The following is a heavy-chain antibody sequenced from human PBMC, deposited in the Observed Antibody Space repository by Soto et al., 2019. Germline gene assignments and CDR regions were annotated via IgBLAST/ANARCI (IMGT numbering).Heavy chain of an antibody. J-gene: IGHJ4*02. D-gene: IGHD5-12*01. Sequence: ASVKVSCKASGGTFSSYAISWVRQAPGQGLEWMGGIIPIFGTANYAQKFQGRVTITADESTSTAYMELSSLRSEDTAVYYCARDQWQGRDGYNSIRYWGQGTLVTVSS. CDR3: ARDQWQGRDGYNSIRY. V-gene: IGHV1-69*13. CDR1: GGTFSSYA. CDR2: IIPIFGTA.